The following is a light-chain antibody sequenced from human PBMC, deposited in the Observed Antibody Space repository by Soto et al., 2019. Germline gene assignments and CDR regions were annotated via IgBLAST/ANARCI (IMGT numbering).Light chain of an antibody. CDR2: CAS. V-gene: IGKV3-20*01. J-gene: IGKJ2*01. CDR1: QSFSTNY. Sequence: EIELTQSPGTLSLSPGESATLSCRASQSFSTNYVAWYQHKAGQAPRLLIYCASTRATGIPDRFSGSGSGTDYTLTISRLEPEECAVYYCQQYASSMVYTFGQGTKLEVK. CDR3: QQYASSMVYT.